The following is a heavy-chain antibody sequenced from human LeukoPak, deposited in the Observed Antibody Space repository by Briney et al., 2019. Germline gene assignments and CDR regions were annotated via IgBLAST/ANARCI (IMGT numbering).Heavy chain of an antibody. CDR2: ISYDGSNK. D-gene: IGHD5-24*01. CDR1: GFIFSSYA. V-gene: IGHV3-30*18. CDR3: AKDRERRDGYSTNFDY. J-gene: IGHJ4*02. Sequence: GRSLRLSCAASGFIFSSYAMHWVRQAPGKGLEWVAVISYDGSNKYYADSVKGRFTISRDNSKNTLFLQMNSLRAEDTAVYYCAKDRERRDGYSTNFDYWGQGTLVTVSS.